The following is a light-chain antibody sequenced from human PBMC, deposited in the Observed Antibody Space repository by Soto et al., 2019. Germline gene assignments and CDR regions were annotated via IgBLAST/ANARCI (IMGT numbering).Light chain of an antibody. CDR3: QQYNHRPT. Sequence: HSPANLYTSPFNSSAPSFRASQSVGSDLAWYQQKPGQAPRLVIYAASTRATGIPDRFSGSGSGTDFTLTISRLEPEDSAVYYCQQYNHRPTFAQGTMV. CDR2: AAS. CDR1: QSVGSD. V-gene: IGKV3D-15*01. J-gene: IGKJ1*01.